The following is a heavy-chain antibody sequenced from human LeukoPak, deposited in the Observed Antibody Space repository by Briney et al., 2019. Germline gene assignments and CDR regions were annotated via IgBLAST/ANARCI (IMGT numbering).Heavy chain of an antibody. CDR1: GGTFSSYT. Sequence: SVKVSCKASGGTFSSYTISWVRQAPGQGLEWMGRIIPILCIANYAQKFQGRVTITADKSTSTAYMELSSLRSEDTAVYYCARDLTAGTEDYYYYYMDVWGKGTTVTVSS. V-gene: IGHV1-69*04. J-gene: IGHJ6*03. CDR2: IIPILCIA. CDR3: ARDLTAGTEDYYYYYMDV. D-gene: IGHD6-13*01.